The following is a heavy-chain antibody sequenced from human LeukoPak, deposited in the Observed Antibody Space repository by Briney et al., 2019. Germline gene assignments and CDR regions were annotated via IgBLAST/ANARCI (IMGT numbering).Heavy chain of an antibody. J-gene: IGHJ5*02. V-gene: IGHV3-48*03. CDR2: ISSSGSTI. CDR1: GFTFSSYE. D-gene: IGHD3-10*01. CDR3: AKDIGYYGSGTNWFDP. Sequence: GGSLRLSCAASGFTFSSYEMNWVRQAPGKGLEWVSYISSSGSTIYYADSVKGRFTISRDNAKNSLYLQMNSLRAEDTALYYCAKDIGYYGSGTNWFDPWGQGTLVTVSS.